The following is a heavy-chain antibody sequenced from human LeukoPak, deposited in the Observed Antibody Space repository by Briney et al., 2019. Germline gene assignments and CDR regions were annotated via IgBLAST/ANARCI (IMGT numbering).Heavy chain of an antibody. V-gene: IGHV3-21*01. CDR2: ISSSSYI. CDR3: ARDRLVATPDFDY. J-gene: IGHJ4*02. Sequence: GGSLRLSCAASGFTFSSYSMNWVRQAPGKGLEWVSSISSSSYIYYADSVKGRFTISRDNAKNSLYLQMNSLRAEDTAVYYCARDRLVATPDFDYWGQGTLVTVSS. CDR1: GFTFSSYS. D-gene: IGHD5-12*01.